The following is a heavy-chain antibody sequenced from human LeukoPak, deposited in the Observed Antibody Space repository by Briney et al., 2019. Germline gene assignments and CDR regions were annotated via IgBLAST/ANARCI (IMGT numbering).Heavy chain of an antibody. CDR3: ARSGSYYHYYYYMDV. D-gene: IGHD1-26*01. CDR2: INPNSGGT. CDR1: GYTFTGYY. J-gene: IGHJ6*03. Sequence: GASVKVSCKASGYTFTGYYMHWVRQAPGQGLEWMGWINPNSGGTNYAQKFQGRVTMTRDTSTSTAYTELSRLRSDDTAVYYCARSGSYYHYYYYMDVWGKGTTVTVSS. V-gene: IGHV1-2*02.